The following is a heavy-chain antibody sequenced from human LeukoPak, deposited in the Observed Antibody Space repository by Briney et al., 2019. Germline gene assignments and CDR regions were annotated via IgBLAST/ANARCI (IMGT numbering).Heavy chain of an antibody. V-gene: IGHV3-66*01. CDR2: LYSDGKT. CDR1: GFTVSSNY. D-gene: IGHD2-15*01. Sequence: PGGSLRLSCAASGFTVSSNYMSWVRQAPGKGLEWVSVLYSDGKTYYADSVKGRFTISRDNSKNTLYLQMNSLRAEDTAVYYRAKEGIGYCSGGSCYAQGYFDYWGQGTLVTVSS. J-gene: IGHJ4*02. CDR3: AKEGIGYCSGGSCYAQGYFDY.